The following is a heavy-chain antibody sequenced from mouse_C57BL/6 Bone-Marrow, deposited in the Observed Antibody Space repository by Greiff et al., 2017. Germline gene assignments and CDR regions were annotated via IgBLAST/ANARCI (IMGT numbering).Heavy chain of an antibody. J-gene: IGHJ4*01. V-gene: IGHV7-3*01. D-gene: IGHD2-1*01. CDR2: IRNKANGYTT. CDR1: GFTFTDYY. Sequence: EVKVVESGGGLVQPGGSLSLSCAASGFTFTDYYMSWVRQPPGKALEWLGFIRNKANGYTTEYSASVKGRFTISRDNSQSILYLQMNALRAEDSATYYCARYMANYYGNFYAMDYWGQGTSVTVSS. CDR3: ARYMANYYGNFYAMDY.